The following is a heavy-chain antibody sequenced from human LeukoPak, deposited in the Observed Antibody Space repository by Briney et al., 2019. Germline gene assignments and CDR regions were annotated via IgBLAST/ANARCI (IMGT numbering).Heavy chain of an antibody. CDR1: GFTFGDYA. D-gene: IGHD5-18*01. CDR3: ARDRTSRGYSYGVDY. J-gene: IGHJ4*02. CDR2: IRRRGYGGTI. V-gene: IGHV3-49*04. Sequence: GSLRLSCTGSGFTFGDYAMSWVRQAPGKGLEWVGFIRRRGYGGTIEYAASERGRFTISRDDSKSIAYLQMNSLKAEDTAVYYCARDRTSRGYSYGVDYWGQGTLVTVSS.